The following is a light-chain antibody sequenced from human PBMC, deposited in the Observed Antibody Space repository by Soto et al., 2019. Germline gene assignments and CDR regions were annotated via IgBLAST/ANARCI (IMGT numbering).Light chain of an antibody. J-gene: IGKJ1*01. V-gene: IGKV3-15*01. CDR1: QSVSSN. CDR2: GAF. Sequence: EVVMTQSPATLSVSPGERATLSCRASQSVSSNLAWYQQKPGQAPRLLIYGAFTRATGIPARFSGSGSGTEFTLTISRLEPEDFAVYYCQQYGSSGTFGQGTKVDIK. CDR3: QQYGSSGT.